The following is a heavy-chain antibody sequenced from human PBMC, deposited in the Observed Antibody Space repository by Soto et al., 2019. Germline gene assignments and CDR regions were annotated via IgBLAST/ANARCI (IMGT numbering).Heavy chain of an antibody. Sequence: EVQVLESGGGLVQPGGSLRLSCAASGFMSWVRQALGKGLEWVSAISDYGANTYYVDSVKGRFTISRDNAKNTLYQQMNSLRAEDTAVYYCAKGFSGHYYDFRGQGTLVTVSS. CDR1: GF. J-gene: IGHJ4*02. D-gene: IGHD3-22*01. CDR3: AKGFSGHYYDF. V-gene: IGHV3-23*01. CDR2: ISDYGANT.